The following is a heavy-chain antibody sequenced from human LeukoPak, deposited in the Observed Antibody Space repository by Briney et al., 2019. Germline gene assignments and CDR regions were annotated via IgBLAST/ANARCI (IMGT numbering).Heavy chain of an antibody. D-gene: IGHD2-2*01. V-gene: IGHV3-15*01. J-gene: IGHJ4*02. CDR1: GFTLRNAR. CDR2: IKSKTGGGTT. Sequence: GALILSWAGSGFTLRNARLGWVRQAPGEGLEWVGRIKSKTGGGTTDYAAPVKGRFTISRDDSKNTLYLQMNSLKTEDTAVYYCTTGRCSSTSCSTFDYWGQGTLVTVSS. CDR3: TTGRCSSTSCSTFDY.